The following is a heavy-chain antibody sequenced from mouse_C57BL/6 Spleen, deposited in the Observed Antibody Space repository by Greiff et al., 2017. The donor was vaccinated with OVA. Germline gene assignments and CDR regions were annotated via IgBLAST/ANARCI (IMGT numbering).Heavy chain of an antibody. CDR2: INPNNGGT. CDR1: GYTFTDYN. D-gene: IGHD1-1*01. V-gene: IGHV1-22*01. J-gene: IGHJ1*03. Sequence: EVQLQQSGPELVKPGASVKMSCKASGYTFTDYNMHWVKQSHGKSLEWIGYINPNNGGTSYNQKFKGKATLTVNKSSSTAYMELRSLTSEDSAVYYCARDGGSSPYWYFDVWGTGTTVTVSS. CDR3: ARDGGSSPYWYFDV.